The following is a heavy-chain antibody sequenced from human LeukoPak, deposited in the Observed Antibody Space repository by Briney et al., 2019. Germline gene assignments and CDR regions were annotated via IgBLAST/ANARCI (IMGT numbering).Heavy chain of an antibody. J-gene: IGHJ6*02. V-gene: IGHV3-7*03. CDR1: GFTFSTYW. CDR3: AKDLSSGSYWGEYYYGMDV. CDR2: INQDASEI. Sequence: GGSLRLSCAASGFTFSTYWMNWYRQAPGKGLEWVGNINQDASEINYVDSVRGRFTISRDNAKNSLHLQMNSLRAEDTAVYYCAKDLSSGSYWGEYYYGMDVWGQGTTVTVSS. D-gene: IGHD1-26*01.